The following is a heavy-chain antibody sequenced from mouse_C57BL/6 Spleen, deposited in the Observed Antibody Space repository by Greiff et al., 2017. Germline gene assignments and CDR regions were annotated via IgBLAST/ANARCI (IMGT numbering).Heavy chain of an antibody. CDR2: FYPGSGSI. D-gene: IGHD2-3*01. Sequence: QVQLKQSGAELVKPGASVKLSCKASGYTFTEYTIHWVKQRSGQGLEWIGWFYPGSGSIKYNEKFKDKATLTADKSSSTVYMELSRLTSEDSAVYFCARQSLDGYYVDYAMDYWGQGTSVTVSS. J-gene: IGHJ4*01. CDR3: ARQSLDGYYVDYAMDY. V-gene: IGHV1-62-2*01. CDR1: GYTFTEYT.